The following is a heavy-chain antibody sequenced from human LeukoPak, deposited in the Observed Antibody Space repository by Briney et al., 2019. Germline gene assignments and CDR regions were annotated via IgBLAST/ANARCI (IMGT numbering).Heavy chain of an antibody. Sequence: PSETLSLTCAVSGYSISSGYHWGWIRQPPGKGLEWIGSIYHSGSTYYNPSLKSRVTISVDTSKNQFSLKLSSVTAADTAVYYCERGLWFGEYYFDYWGQGTLVTVSS. V-gene: IGHV4-38-2*01. CDR1: GYSISSGYH. CDR3: ERGLWFGEYYFDY. D-gene: IGHD3-10*01. CDR2: IYHSGST. J-gene: IGHJ4*02.